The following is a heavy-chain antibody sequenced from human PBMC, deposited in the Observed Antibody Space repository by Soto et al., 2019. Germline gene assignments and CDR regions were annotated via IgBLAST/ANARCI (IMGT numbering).Heavy chain of an antibody. D-gene: IGHD4-4*01. Sequence: PGGSLRLSCATSGFTFSGSAMHWVRQASGKGLEWVGRIRSKANSYATAYAASVKGRFTISRDDSKNTAYLQMNSLKTEDTAVYYCTAYSNYALAVWGQGTTVTVSS. V-gene: IGHV3-73*01. CDR3: TAYSNYALAV. CDR2: IRSKANSYAT. J-gene: IGHJ6*02. CDR1: GFTFSGSA.